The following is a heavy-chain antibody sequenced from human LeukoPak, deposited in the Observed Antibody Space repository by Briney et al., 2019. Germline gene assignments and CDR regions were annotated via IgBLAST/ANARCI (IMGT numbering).Heavy chain of an antibody. V-gene: IGHV3-53*01. CDR2: IYSGGST. Sequence: GGSLRLSCAASGFTVSSNYMSWVRQAPGKGLEWVSVIYSGGSTYYADSVKGRFTISRDNSKNTLYLQMSSLRAEDTAVYYCARGIVGATVGDAFDIWGQGTMVTVSS. D-gene: IGHD1-26*01. CDR3: ARGIVGATVGDAFDI. CDR1: GFTVSSNY. J-gene: IGHJ3*02.